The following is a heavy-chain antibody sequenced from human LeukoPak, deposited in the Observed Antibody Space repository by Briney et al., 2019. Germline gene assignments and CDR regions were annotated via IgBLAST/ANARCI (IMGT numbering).Heavy chain of an antibody. J-gene: IGHJ4*02. CDR1: GFTLSTYE. CDR3: ASGGISGWYY. V-gene: IGHV3-48*03. Sequence: PGGSLRLSCAASGFTLSTYEMNWVRQAPGKGLEWVSYISFSGSPIYYADSLRGRFTISRDNAKNSLYLQMNSLRVEDTAVYYCASGGISGWYYWGQGTLVTVSS. D-gene: IGHD6-19*01. CDR2: ISFSGSPI.